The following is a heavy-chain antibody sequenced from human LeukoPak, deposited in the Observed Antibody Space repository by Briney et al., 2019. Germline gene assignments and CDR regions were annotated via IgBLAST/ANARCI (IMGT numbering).Heavy chain of an antibody. J-gene: IGHJ5*02. Sequence: GGSLRLSCAASGFTFSSYAMTWVRQAPGKGLEWVSVVSGSGGTTYSADSVKGRFTISRDNSKNTLYLQMNSLRAEDTAVYYCAKPLHPLSSGWLKGWFDPWGQGTLVTVSS. CDR1: GFTFSSYA. V-gene: IGHV3-23*01. D-gene: IGHD6-19*01. CDR2: VSGSGGTT. CDR3: AKPLHPLSSGWLKGWFDP.